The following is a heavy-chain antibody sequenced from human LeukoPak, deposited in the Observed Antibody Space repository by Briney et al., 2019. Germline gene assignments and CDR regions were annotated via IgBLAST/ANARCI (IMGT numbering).Heavy chain of an antibody. CDR1: GGSISGYY. CDR2: IYYSGST. V-gene: IGHV4-59*01. D-gene: IGHD3-10*01. CDR3: AGAPSGWDGSGSYEFDY. J-gene: IGHJ4*02. Sequence: PSGTLSLTCTVSGGSISGYYWSWIRQPPGKGLEWIGDIYYSGSTNYNPSPKSRGTISVDTSKKQCSLKLSSVTAADTAACYCAGAPSGWDGSGSYEFDYWGQGTLVTVSS.